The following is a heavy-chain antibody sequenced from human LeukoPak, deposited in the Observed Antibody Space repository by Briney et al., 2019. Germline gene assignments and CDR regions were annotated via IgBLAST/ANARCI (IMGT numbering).Heavy chain of an antibody. V-gene: IGHV3-23*01. Sequence: PGGSLRLSCAASGFTFSSYAMSWVRQAPGKGLEWVSAISGSGGSTYYADSVRGRFTISRDNAKNSLYLQMTSLRAEDTAVYYCAREPYFYMDVWGKGTTVTVSS. CDR2: ISGSGGST. CDR1: GFTFSSYA. CDR3: AREPYFYMDV. J-gene: IGHJ6*03.